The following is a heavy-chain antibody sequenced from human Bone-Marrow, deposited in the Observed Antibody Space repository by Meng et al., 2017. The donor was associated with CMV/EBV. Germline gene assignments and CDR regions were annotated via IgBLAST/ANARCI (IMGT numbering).Heavy chain of an antibody. CDR1: GCTFSSYW. CDR2: INSDGSST. D-gene: IGHD1-26*01. J-gene: IGHJ4*02. CDR3: AMGSGSYS. Sequence: GESLKISCAASGCTFSSYWMHWVRQAPGKGLVWVSRINSDGSSTSYADSVKGRFTISRDNAKNTLYLQMNSLRAEDTAVYYCAMGSGSYSWGQGTLVTVSS. V-gene: IGHV3-74*01.